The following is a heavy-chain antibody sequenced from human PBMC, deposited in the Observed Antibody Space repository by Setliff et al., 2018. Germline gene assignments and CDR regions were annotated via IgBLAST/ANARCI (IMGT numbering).Heavy chain of an antibody. V-gene: IGHV4-61*10. CDR3: ARDGDDYSAFKI. J-gene: IGHJ3*02. CDR2: IYTSGST. CDR1: GDSISSRRNY. Sequence: SETLSLTCTVSGDSISSRRNYWNWIRQPAGKGLEWIGNIYTSGSTLYNPSLKSRVTISLDTSNDQFSLEMTSVTAADTAVYYCARDGDDYSAFKIWGQGTVVTVSS. D-gene: IGHD4-4*01.